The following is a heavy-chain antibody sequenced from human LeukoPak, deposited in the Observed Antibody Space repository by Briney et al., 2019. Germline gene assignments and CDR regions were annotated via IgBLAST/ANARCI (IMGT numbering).Heavy chain of an antibody. CDR3: ARYDARYGMDV. V-gene: IGHV3-30-3*01. J-gene: IGHJ6*02. Sequence: PGGSLRLSCAASGFTFGSYAMHWVRQAPGKGLEWVAVISYDGSNKYYADSVKGRFTISRDNSKNTLYLQTNSLRAEDTAVYYCARYDARYGMDVWGQGTTVTVSS. CDR1: GFTFGSYA. CDR2: ISYDGSNK. D-gene: IGHD1-1*01.